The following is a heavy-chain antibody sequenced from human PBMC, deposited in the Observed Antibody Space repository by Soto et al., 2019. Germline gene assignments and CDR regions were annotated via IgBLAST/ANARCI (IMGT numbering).Heavy chain of an antibody. CDR2: IDINGRGT. Sequence: EMQLVESGGGLVQPGGSLSLSCAASGFTLSGHWIHWVRQAPGKGLEWVSRIDINGRGTSYADSVKGRFTISTDNAKNTVYLQMNSLRAEDTAVYYCATVFDFWGQGPLVTVSS. J-gene: IGHJ4*02. CDR1: GFTLSGHW. CDR3: ATVFDF. V-gene: IGHV3-74*01. D-gene: IGHD4-17*01.